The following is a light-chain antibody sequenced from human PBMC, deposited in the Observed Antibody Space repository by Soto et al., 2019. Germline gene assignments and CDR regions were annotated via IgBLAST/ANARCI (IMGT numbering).Light chain of an antibody. CDR2: DAS. CDR1: QSVTKY. CDR3: QQRSNWPRT. Sequence: EIVLTQSPATLSLSPGERATLSCRAGQSVTKYLAWYQQKPGQAPRLLIYDASNRATGIPARFSGSGSGTDFTLTISSLEPEDFVVYYCQQRSNWPRTFGQGTKVEIK. V-gene: IGKV3-11*01. J-gene: IGKJ1*01.